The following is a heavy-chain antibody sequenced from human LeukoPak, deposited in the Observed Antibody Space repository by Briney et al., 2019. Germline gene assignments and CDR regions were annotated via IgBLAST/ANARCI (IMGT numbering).Heavy chain of an antibody. CDR2: IRYDGSEK. CDR3: AKENDFWSGPEG. V-gene: IGHV3-30*02. CDR1: GFTFSSYD. Sequence: PGGSLRLSCAASGFTFSSYDMHWVRRAPGKGLEWVAFIRYDGSEKYYADSVKGRFTISRDNSKNTLYLQMNSLRAEDTAVYYCAKENDFWSGPEGWGQGTLVTVSS. D-gene: IGHD3-3*01. J-gene: IGHJ4*02.